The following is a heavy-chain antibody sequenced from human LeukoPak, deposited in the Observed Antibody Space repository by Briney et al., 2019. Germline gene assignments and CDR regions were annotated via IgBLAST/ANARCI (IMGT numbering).Heavy chain of an antibody. CDR3: ARHTSIAAAGTPFDY. J-gene: IGHJ4*02. Sequence: GESLKISCKGSGYSFTSCWIGWVRQMPGKGLEWMGIIYPGDSDTRYSPSFQGQVTISADKSISTAYLQWSSLKASDTATYYCARHTSIAAAGTPFDYWGQGTLVTVSS. CDR1: GYSFTSCW. D-gene: IGHD6-13*01. V-gene: IGHV5-51*01. CDR2: IYPGDSDT.